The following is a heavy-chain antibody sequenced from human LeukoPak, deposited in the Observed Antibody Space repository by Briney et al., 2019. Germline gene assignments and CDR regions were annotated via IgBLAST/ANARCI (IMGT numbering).Heavy chain of an antibody. CDR3: ARDIVVALAATRRFDY. J-gene: IGHJ4*02. CDR1: GFAFSTYA. Sequence: GGSLRLSCAATGFAFSTYAIHWVRQAPGKGLEWVAVISYDGSNKYYADSVRGRFSISRDNSKNTVYLQMNSLRGDDTAVYYCARDIVVALAATRRFDYWGQGTLVTVSS. CDR2: ISYDGSNK. V-gene: IGHV3-30-3*01. D-gene: IGHD2-15*01.